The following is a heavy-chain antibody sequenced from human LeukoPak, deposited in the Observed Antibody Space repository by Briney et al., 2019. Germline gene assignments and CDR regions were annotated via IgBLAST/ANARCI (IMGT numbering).Heavy chain of an antibody. CDR3: ARAGYCSSTACLDY. J-gene: IGHJ4*02. D-gene: IGHD2-2*01. CDR2: MWYDGSNK. V-gene: IGHV3-33*01. CDR1: GFTFSSYG. Sequence: PGRSLKLSCAASGFTFSSYGMHWVRQAPGKGLEWVAVMWYDGSNKYYADSVEGRFTISRDNSKNTLYLQMNSLRVEDTAVYYCARAGYCSSTACLDYWGQGTLVTVSS.